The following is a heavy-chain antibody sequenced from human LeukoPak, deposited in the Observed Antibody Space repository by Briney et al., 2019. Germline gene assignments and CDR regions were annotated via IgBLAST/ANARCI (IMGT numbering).Heavy chain of an antibody. V-gene: IGHV4-34*01. J-gene: IGHJ3*02. D-gene: IGHD6-13*01. Sequence: SETLSLTCAVYGGSFSGYYWSWIRQPPGKGLEWIGEINHSGSTNYNPSLKSRVTISVDTSKNQFSLKLSSVTAADTAVYYCARDSSSWHHDAFDIWGQGTMVTVSS. CDR3: ARDSSSWHHDAFDI. CDR1: GGSFSGYY. CDR2: INHSGST.